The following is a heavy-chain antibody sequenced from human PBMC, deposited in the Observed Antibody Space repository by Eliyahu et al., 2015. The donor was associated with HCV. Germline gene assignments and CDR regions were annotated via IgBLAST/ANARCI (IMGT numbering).Heavy chain of an antibody. CDR3: ARGVTTMTTVTPVDY. CDR2: ISYXRSNK. Sequence: QVQLVESGGGVVXPGRSLRLSCXAXGFSXSYYARPWVXQAPGKGLEGVAVISYXRSNKYYADSVKGRFTVSRDSSKNTLYLQMNSLRAEDTAVYYCARGVTTMTTVTPVDYWGQGTLVTVSS. D-gene: IGHD4-17*01. J-gene: IGHJ4*02. V-gene: IGHV3-30-3*01. CDR1: GFSXSYYA.